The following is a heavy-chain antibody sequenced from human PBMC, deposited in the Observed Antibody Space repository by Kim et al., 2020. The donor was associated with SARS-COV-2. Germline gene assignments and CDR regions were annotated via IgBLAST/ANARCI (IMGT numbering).Heavy chain of an antibody. CDR3: ARTRSGDSSGYMIDAFDI. Sequence: KGQFTISRDNSKTTLYLQMNSLRAEDTAVYYCARTRSGDSSGYMIDAFDIWGQGTMVTVSS. D-gene: IGHD3-22*01. V-gene: IGHV3-30*01. J-gene: IGHJ3*02.